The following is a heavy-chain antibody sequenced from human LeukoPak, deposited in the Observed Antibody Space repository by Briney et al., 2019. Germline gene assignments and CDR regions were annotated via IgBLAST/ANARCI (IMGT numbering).Heavy chain of an antibody. Sequence: SETLSLTCAVSGGPMSNYYWTWFRQPAGKGLEWIGRIYTNGRTRYNPSLKSRVTMSVDTSKNQVSMNLRSVTDADTAVYYCARDEESWGQGALVTVSS. V-gene: IGHV4-4*07. CDR2: IYTNGRT. CDR3: ARDEES. CDR1: GGPMSNYY. J-gene: IGHJ5*02. D-gene: IGHD3-10*01.